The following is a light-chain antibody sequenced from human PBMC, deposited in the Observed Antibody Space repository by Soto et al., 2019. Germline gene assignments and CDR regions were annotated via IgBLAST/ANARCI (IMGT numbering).Light chain of an antibody. Sequence: DIQMTQSPSSLSASVGDRVTITCQASHDITNYLNWYQHKPGKAPKLLIYGASNLEAGVPSRFSGSGSGTDFTFTISSLQPEDIATYYCQYCHYLPLFGPGTTVDLK. CDR1: HDITNY. J-gene: IGKJ3*01. V-gene: IGKV1-33*01. CDR3: QYCHYLPL. CDR2: GAS.